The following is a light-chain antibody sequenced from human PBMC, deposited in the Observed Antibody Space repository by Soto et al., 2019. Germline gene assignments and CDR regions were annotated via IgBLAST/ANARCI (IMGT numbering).Light chain of an antibody. Sequence: EIVLTQSPGTLSLSPGERATLSCRASQSVSSSYLAWYQQKPGQAPRLLIYGASSRATGIPDRFSGSGSGTDFTLTISRLEPEDFAVYYCQQYGSSPKYPFGQRTKLEIK. CDR3: QQYGSSPKYP. J-gene: IGKJ2*01. CDR2: GAS. V-gene: IGKV3-20*01. CDR1: QSVSSSY.